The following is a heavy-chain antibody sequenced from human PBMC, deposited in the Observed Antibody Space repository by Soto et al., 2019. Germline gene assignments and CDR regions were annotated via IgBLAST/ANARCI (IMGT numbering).Heavy chain of an antibody. CDR1: GFTFSSYG. D-gene: IGHD5-18*01. J-gene: IGHJ4*02. V-gene: IGHV3-30*18. CDR2: ISYDGSNK. CDR3: AKDVLDTATLGY. Sequence: GGSLRLSCAASGFTFSSYGMHWVRQAPGKGLEWVAVISYDGSNKYYADSVKGRFTISRDNSKNPLYLQMNSLRAEDTAVYYCAKDVLDTATLGYWGQGTLVTVSS.